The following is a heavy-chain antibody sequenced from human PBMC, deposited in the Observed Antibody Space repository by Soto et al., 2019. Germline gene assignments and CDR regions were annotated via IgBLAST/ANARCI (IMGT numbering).Heavy chain of an antibody. D-gene: IGHD3-22*01. CDR3: ARDVNYYDSSGYQYYFDY. V-gene: IGHV3-21*01. Sequence: GGSLRLSCAASGFTFSSYSMNWVRQAPGKGLEWVSSISSISSYIYYADSVKGRFTISRDTAKNSLYLQMNSLRAEDTAVYYCARDVNYYDSSGYQYYFDYWGQGTLVTVSS. J-gene: IGHJ4*02. CDR1: GFTFSSYS. CDR2: ISSISSYI.